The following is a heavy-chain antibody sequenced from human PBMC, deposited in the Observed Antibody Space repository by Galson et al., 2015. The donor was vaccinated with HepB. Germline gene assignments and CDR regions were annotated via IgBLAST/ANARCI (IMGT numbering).Heavy chain of an antibody. CDR3: ARGQDYYDSSGYYRMDY. D-gene: IGHD3-22*01. V-gene: IGHV1-69*13. CDR1: GGTFSSYA. CDR2: IIPIFGTA. J-gene: IGHJ4*02. Sequence: SVKVSCKASGGTFSSYAISWVRQAPGQGLEWMGGIIPIFGTANYAQKFQGRVTITADESTSTAYMELSSLRSEDTAVYYCARGQDYYDSSGYYRMDYWGQGTLVTVSS.